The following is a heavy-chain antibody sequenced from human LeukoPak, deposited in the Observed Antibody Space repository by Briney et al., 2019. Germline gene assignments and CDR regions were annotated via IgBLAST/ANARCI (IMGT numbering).Heavy chain of an antibody. J-gene: IGHJ3*02. D-gene: IGHD2-15*01. CDR3: ARPGSGDDAFDI. V-gene: IGHV3-74*01. Sequence: GGSLRLSCAASGFTFSSYWMHWVRQAPGKGLVWVSRINSDGSSTSYADSVKGRFTISRDNAKNTLYLQMNSLRAEDTAAYYCARPGSGDDAFDIWGQGTMVTVSS. CDR1: GFTFSSYW. CDR2: INSDGSST.